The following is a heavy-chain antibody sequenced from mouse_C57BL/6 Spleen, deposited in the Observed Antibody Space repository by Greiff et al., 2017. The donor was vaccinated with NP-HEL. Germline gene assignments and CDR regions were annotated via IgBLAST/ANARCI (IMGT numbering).Heavy chain of an antibody. J-gene: IGHJ2*01. CDR2: ISYDGST. CDR1: GYSITSGYY. V-gene: IGHV3-6*01. CDR3: ARMVTTLYFDY. Sequence: VQLQQSGPGLVKPSQSLSLTCSVTGYSITSGYYWNWIRQFPGNKLEWMGYISYDGSTNYNPSLKNRISITRDTSKNQFFLKLNSVTTEDTATYYCARMVTTLYFDYWGQGTTLTVSS. D-gene: IGHD2-2*01.